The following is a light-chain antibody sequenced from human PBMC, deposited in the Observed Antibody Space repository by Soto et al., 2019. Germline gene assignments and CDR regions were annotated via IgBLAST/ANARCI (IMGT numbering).Light chain of an antibody. V-gene: IGLV1-40*01. CDR1: SSNIGAGFD. CDR3: PTYNNSLSSYV. CDR2: RNS. Sequence: QSVLTQPPSMSGAPGQGVTISCTGSSSNIGAGFDVHWYQHLPGTAPKVLIYRNSNRPSGVPDRFSGSKSGTSASLAITGLQAEDEADYYCPTYNNSLSSYVFGTGTKVTVL. J-gene: IGLJ1*01.